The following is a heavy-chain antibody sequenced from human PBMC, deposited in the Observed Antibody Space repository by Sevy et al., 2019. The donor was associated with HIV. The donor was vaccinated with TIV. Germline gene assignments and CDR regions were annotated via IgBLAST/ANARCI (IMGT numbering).Heavy chain of an antibody. CDR3: VKDRYCTNGVCFVFDY. D-gene: IGHD2-8*01. V-gene: IGHV3-64D*06. J-gene: IGHJ4*02. CDR1: GFTFSSYA. Sequence: GGCLRLSCSASGFTFSSYAMHWVRQAPGKGLEYVSAISSNGGSTYYADSVKGRFTISRDNSKNMLYLQMSSLRAEDTAVYSSVKDRYCTNGVCFVFDYWGQGTLVTVSS. CDR2: ISSNGGST.